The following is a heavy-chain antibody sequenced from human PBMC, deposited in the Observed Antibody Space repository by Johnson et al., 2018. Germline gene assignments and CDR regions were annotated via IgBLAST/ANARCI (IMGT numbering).Heavy chain of an antibody. V-gene: IGHV1-46*01. J-gene: IGHJ6*03. CDR2: INPSGGST. CDR3: AREVGYSGSYDARYYYYYMDV. CDR1: GYTFTSYY. Sequence: QVQLVQSGAEVKKPGASVKVSCKASGYTFTSYYMHWVRQAPGQGLEWMGIINPSGGSTSYAQKFQGRVTMTRDTSTSTVYMELSSLRSEDTAVYYCAREVGYSGSYDARYYYYYMDVWGKGTTVTVSS. D-gene: IGHD1-26*01.